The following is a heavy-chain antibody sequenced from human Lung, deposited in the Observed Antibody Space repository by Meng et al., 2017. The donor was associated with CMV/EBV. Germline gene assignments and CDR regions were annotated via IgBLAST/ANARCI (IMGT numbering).Heavy chain of an antibody. CDR2: IYWDDGD. Sequence: QITLKESGPTLXXXXXTXTLXXXXSGFSFTTRGVSVHWLRQPPGKALEWLGLIYWDDGDLYNPSLRPGVTITKDTSKNQVVLTLPNVGPADTATYFCVYSTVRRILRRYFFDYWGQGTLVTVSS. J-gene: IGHJ4*01. CDR3: VYSTVRRILRRYFFDY. D-gene: IGHD3-9*01. CDR1: GFSFTTRGVS. V-gene: IGHV2-5*02.